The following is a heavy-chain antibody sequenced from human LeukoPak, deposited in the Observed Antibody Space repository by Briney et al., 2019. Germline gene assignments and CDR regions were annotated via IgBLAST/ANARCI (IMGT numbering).Heavy chain of an antibody. CDR3: ATSYDSSGYYYLRYFDY. CDR1: GYTLTELS. V-gene: IGHV1-24*01. D-gene: IGHD3-22*01. CDR2: FDPEDGET. J-gene: IGHJ4*02. Sequence: ASVKVSCKVSGYTLTELSMHWVRQAPGKGLEWMGGFDPEDGETIYAQKFQGRVTMTEDTSTDTAYMELSSLGSEDTAVYYCATSYDSSGYYYLRYFDYWGQGTLVTVSS.